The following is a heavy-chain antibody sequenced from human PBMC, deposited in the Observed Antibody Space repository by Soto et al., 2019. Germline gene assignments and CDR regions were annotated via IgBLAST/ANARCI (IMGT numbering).Heavy chain of an antibody. J-gene: IGHJ4*02. CDR3: AHLTVEMSTRY. Sequence: QITLKEAGPTLVKPTQSLTLTCTFSGFSLSTSGVGVGWIRQPPGKALEWLALIYWDDDTSYSPSLKSRLTINKDTSKNQVVLTMTTMDPVDTATYYCAHLTVEMSTRYWGQGTLVTVYS. D-gene: IGHD3-22*01. V-gene: IGHV2-5*02. CDR2: IYWDDDT. CDR1: GFSLSTSGVG.